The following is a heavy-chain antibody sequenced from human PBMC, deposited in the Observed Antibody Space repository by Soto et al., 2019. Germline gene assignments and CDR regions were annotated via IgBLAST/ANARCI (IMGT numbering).Heavy chain of an antibody. CDR2: IYPGDSDT. CDR1: GYSFTSYW. CDR3: ARSKEVGITFGGVIAPSDY. Sequence: PGESLKISCKGSGYSFTSYWIGWVRQMPGKGLEWMGNIYPGDSDTRYSPSFQGQVTISADKSISTAYLQWSSLKASDTAMYYCARSKEVGITFGGVIAPSDYWGQGTLVTVSS. V-gene: IGHV5-51*01. D-gene: IGHD3-16*02. J-gene: IGHJ4*02.